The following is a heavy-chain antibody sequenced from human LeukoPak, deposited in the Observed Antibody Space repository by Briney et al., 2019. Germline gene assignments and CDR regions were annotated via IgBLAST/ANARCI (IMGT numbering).Heavy chain of an antibody. CDR3: AKSDYCSSTSCYPVSLDY. V-gene: IGHV3-30*02. D-gene: IGHD2-2*01. J-gene: IGHJ4*02. Sequence: GGSLRLSCAASGFTFSSYGMHWVRQAPGKGLEWVAFIRYDGSNKYYADSVKGRFTISRDNSKNTLYLQMNSLRAEDTDVYYCAKSDYCSSTSCYPVSLDYWGQGTLVTVSS. CDR2: IRYDGSNK. CDR1: GFTFSSYG.